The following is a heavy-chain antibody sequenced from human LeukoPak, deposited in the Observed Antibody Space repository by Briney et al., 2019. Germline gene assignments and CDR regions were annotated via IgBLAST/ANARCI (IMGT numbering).Heavy chain of an antibody. CDR3: ARDFELGTPSFDY. D-gene: IGHD7-27*01. CDR1: GYTFTGYY. V-gene: IGHV1-2*02. J-gene: IGHJ4*02. Sequence: ASVKVSCKASGYTFTGYYMHWVRQAPGQGLEWMGWLNPNSGGTNYAQKFQGRVTMTRDTSISTAYMELSRLRSDDTAVYYYARDFELGTPSFDYWGQGTLVTVSS. CDR2: LNPNSGGT.